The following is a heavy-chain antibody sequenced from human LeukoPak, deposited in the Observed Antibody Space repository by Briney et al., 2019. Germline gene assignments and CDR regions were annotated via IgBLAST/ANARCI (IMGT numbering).Heavy chain of an antibody. V-gene: IGHV1-69*13. CDR1: GYTFTGYY. D-gene: IGHD2-15*01. Sequence: ASVKVSCKASGYTFTGYYMHWVRQAPGQGLEWMGGIIPIFGTANYAQKFQGRVTITADESTSTAYMELSSLRSEDTAVYYRATIPRYCSGGSCFRDWGQGTLVTVSS. CDR2: IIPIFGTA. J-gene: IGHJ4*02. CDR3: ATIPRYCSGGSCFRD.